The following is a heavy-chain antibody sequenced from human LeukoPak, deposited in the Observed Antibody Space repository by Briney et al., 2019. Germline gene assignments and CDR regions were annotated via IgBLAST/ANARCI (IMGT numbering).Heavy chain of an antibody. CDR2: ISYDGSNK. D-gene: IGHD1-26*01. Sequence: PGGSLRLSCAASGFTFSSYGMHWVRQAPGKGLEWVAVISYDGSNKYYADSVKGRFTISRDSSKKDSVKGRFTISRDSSKNTLYLQMNSLRSEDTAVYYCARGVVGATGPYDAFDIWGQGTMVTVSS. CDR3: ARGVVGATGPYDAFDI. J-gene: IGHJ3*02. CDR1: GFTFSSYG. V-gene: IGHV3-30*19.